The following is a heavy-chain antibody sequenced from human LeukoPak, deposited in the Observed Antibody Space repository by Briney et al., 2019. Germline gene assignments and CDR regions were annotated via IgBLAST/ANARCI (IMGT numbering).Heavy chain of an antibody. CDR1: GFTFSSYE. J-gene: IGHJ3*02. CDR2: ISGSGGST. Sequence: PGGSLRLSCAASGFTFSSYEMNWVRQAPGKGLEWVSAISGSGGSTYYADSVKGRFTISRDNSKNTLYLQMNSLRAEDTAVYYCAKDITMIVVVTGAFDIWGQGTMVTVSS. V-gene: IGHV3-23*01. D-gene: IGHD3-22*01. CDR3: AKDITMIVVVTGAFDI.